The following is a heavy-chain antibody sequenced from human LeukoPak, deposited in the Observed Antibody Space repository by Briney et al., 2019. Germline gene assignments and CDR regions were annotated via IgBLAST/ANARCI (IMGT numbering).Heavy chain of an antibody. J-gene: IGHJ1*01. D-gene: IGHD1-26*01. CDR2: ITGSGGST. Sequence: GGSLRLSGAASGFTFSSYAMSWVRQAPGEGLEWVSAITGSGGSTFYAYPERGRFTISRDNSKNKLYLQMNSLRTEDTAVYYCAKDLDRSGSYYAKYFQYWGQGTLVAVSS. V-gene: IGHV3-23*01. CDR3: AKDLDRSGSYYAKYFQY. CDR1: GFTFSSYA.